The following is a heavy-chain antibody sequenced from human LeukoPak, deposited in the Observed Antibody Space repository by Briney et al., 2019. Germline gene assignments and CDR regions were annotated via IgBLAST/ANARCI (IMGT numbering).Heavy chain of an antibody. J-gene: IGHJ4*02. D-gene: IGHD7-27*01. CDR1: GFPFSTFS. Sequence: GGPLSFSCAAPGFPFSTFSITWFAQAPGRGLKWVSSISSSSSYIYYADSVKGRFTISRDNAKNSLYLQMNSLRAEDTAVYYCVPSGYYFDYWGQGTLVTVSS. V-gene: IGHV3-21*01. CDR3: VPSGYYFDY. CDR2: ISSSSSYI.